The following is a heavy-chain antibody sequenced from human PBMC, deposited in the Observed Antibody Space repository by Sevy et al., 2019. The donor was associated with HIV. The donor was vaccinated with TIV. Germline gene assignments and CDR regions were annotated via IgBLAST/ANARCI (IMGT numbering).Heavy chain of an antibody. CDR1: GFTFDDYW. Sequence: GGSLRLSCAASGFTFDDYWMQWVRQAPGQGREWVANIRQDGNELYYADSVKGRFTISRDNAKESLFLQMTNLRVEDTSIYYCARRYFDLWGQGTLVTVSS. J-gene: IGHJ4*02. CDR3: ARRYFDL. CDR2: IRQDGNEL. V-gene: IGHV3-7*01.